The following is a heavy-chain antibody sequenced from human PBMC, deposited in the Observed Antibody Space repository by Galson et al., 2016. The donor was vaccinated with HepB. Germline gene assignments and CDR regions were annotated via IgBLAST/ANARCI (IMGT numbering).Heavy chain of an antibody. CDR3: ARAGSRVGFYLRFGFFGS. V-gene: IGHV3-23*01. CDR1: GFTFATYP. Sequence: SLRLSCAGSGFTFATYPMSWVRQAPGKGLEWVSGIRGSGGGTDYADSVKGRFTISRDNFRNTLHLQINSLRAEDTAVYYCARAGSRVGFYLRFGFFGSGGQGTLFAVSS. J-gene: IGHJ4*02. D-gene: IGHD3-3*01. CDR2: IRGSGGGT.